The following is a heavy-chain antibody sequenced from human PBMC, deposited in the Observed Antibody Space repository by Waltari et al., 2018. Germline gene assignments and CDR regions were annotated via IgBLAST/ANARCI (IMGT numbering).Heavy chain of an antibody. CDR2: MNPNSGST. D-gene: IGHD5-12*01. CDR3: AVMKENIAPFDY. J-gene: IGHJ4*02. V-gene: IGHV1-8*03. Sequence: QVQLVQSGAEVKKPGASVKVSCKASGHTFTSYDFNWVRQATGQGLEWMGWMNPNSGSTGYAQKFQGRVTITRNTSISTAYMELSSLRSEDTAVYYCAVMKENIAPFDYWGQGTLVTVSS. CDR1: GHTFTSYD.